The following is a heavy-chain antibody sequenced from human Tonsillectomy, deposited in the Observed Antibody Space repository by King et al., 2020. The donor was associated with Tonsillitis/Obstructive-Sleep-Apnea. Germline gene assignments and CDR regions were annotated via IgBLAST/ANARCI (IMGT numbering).Heavy chain of an antibody. J-gene: IGHJ6*03. CDR3: AKAHVYYYYYMDV. Sequence: VQLVESGGGLVQPGRSLRLSCAASGFTFDDYAMHWVRQAPGKGLEWVSGISWNSGGIGYADSVNGRFTLSRDNAKNSLFLQMNTLGAEDKALYYCAKAHVYYYYYMDVWGKGTTVTVSS. CDR2: ISWNSGGI. CDR1: GFTFDDYA. V-gene: IGHV3-9*01.